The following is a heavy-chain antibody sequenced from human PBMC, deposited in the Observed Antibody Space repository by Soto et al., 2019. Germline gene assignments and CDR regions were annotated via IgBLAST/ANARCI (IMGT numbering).Heavy chain of an antibody. Sequence: GASVKVSCKASGYTLTNYHMHWVRQANGQGLEWMGILNPSGGNTSYAQKFQGRVTITRDTSASTAYMELSSLRSEDTAVYYCATSMITFGGVIVSGNGGYYMDVRGKGTTVTVSS. J-gene: IGHJ6*03. V-gene: IGHV1-46*01. CDR2: LNPSGGNT. CDR1: GYTLTNYH. D-gene: IGHD3-16*02. CDR3: ATSMITFGGVIVSGNGGYYMDV.